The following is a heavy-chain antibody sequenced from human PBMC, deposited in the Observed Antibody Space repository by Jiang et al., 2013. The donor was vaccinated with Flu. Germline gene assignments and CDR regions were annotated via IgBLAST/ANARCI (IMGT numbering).Heavy chain of an antibody. D-gene: IGHD4-17*01. CDR1: GGYISSSSYY. CDR2: IYYNGNT. Sequence: LLKPSETLSLTCTVSGGYISSSSYYWGWIRQAPGKGLEWIGTIYYNGNTQYNPSLRSRVTIDVDTSKNQFSLKMKSVTAADTAVYYCARELRGADGAEGPNWGQGTLVTVSS. CDR3: ARELRGADGAEGPN. V-gene: IGHV4-39*02. J-gene: IGHJ4*02.